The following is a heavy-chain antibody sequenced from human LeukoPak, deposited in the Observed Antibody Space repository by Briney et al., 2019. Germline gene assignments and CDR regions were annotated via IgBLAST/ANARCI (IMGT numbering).Heavy chain of an antibody. V-gene: IGHV1-18*01. CDR2: ISAYNGNT. CDR1: GYTFTSYG. CDR3: ASHLTYYYDSSGRDAFDI. J-gene: IGHJ3*02. D-gene: IGHD3-22*01. Sequence: ASVKVSCKASGYTFTSYGISWVRQAPRQGLEWMGWISAYNGNTNYAQKLQGRVTMTTDTSTSTAYMELRSLRSDDTAVYYCASHLTYYYDSSGRDAFDIWGQGTMVTVSS.